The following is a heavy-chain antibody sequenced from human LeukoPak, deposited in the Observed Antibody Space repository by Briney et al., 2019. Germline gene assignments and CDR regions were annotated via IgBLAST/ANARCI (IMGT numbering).Heavy chain of an antibody. Sequence: GGSLRPSCSASGFIISNYAMHWVRQAPGKGLEYVSAISANGGSTYYADSVKGRFTISRDTSKHTLYLQMSSLRAEDTAMYHCVKDLYKGDSASWYFFHYWGQGTLVTVSS. J-gene: IGHJ4*02. D-gene: IGHD6-13*01. CDR2: ISANGGST. CDR1: GFIISNYA. CDR3: VKDLYKGDSASWYFFHY. V-gene: IGHV3-64D*06.